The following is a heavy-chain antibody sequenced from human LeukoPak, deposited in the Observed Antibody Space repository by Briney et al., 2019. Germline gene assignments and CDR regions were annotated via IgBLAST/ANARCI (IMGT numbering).Heavy chain of an antibody. D-gene: IGHD3-3*01. V-gene: IGHV3-15*01. CDR1: GFTFSNAW. CDR3: TTDPTSHPSYYDFWSGYPEGER. J-gene: IGHJ4*02. Sequence: GGSLRLSCAASGFTFSNAWMSWVRQAPGKGLEWVGRIKSKTDGGTTDYAAPVKGRFTISRDDSKNTLYLQMNSLKTEDTAVYYCTTDPTSHPSYYDFWSGYPEGERGGQGTLVTVSS. CDR2: IKSKTDGGTT.